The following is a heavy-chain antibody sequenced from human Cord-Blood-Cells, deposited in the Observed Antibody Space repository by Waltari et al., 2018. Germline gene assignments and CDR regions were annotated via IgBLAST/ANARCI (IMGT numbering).Heavy chain of an antibody. Sequence: QVQLQQWGAGLLKPSETLSLTCAVYGGSFSGYYWSWIRLPPGKGLEWIGEINHSGSTNYNPSLKSRVTISVDTSKNQFSLKLSSVTAADTAVYYCARHFPDSSGALDAFDIWGQGTMVTVSS. D-gene: IGHD3-22*01. J-gene: IGHJ3*02. V-gene: IGHV4-34*01. CDR2: INHSGST. CDR3: ARHFPDSSGALDAFDI. CDR1: GGSFSGYY.